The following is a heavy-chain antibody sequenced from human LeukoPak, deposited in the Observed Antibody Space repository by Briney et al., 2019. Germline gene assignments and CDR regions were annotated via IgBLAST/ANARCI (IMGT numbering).Heavy chain of an antibody. V-gene: IGHV1-2*02. CDR2: INPNSGGT. CDR3: ASSKPLFWIAVVPDMPFDP. J-gene: IGHJ5*02. D-gene: IGHD2-2*01. Sequence: ASVNVSCKASGGTFSSYVSSWVRQAPGQGLEWMGWINPNSGGTNYAQKFQGRVTMTRDTSISTAYMELSRLRSDDTAVYYCASSKPLFWIAVVPDMPFDPWGQGTLVTVSS. CDR1: GGTFSSYV.